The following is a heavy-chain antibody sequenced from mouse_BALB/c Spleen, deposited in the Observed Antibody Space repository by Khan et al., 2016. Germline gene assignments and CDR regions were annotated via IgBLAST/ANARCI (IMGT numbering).Heavy chain of an antibody. Sequence: QVQLQQSGAELAKPGASVNMSCKASGYTFTSYWMHWVKQRPGQGLEWIGYINPSTVSTEYTQKYKDKATSTADKSSSTAYMQLSSLASEDSAVYCCARKEYVNPLDYWGQGTTLTVSS. CDR2: INPSTVST. V-gene: IGHV1-7*01. J-gene: IGHJ2*01. D-gene: IGHD2-10*02. CDR3: ARKEYVNPLDY. CDR1: GYTFTSYW.